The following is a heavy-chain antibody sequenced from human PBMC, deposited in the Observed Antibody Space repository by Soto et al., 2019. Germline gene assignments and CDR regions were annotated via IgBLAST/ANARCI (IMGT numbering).Heavy chain of an antibody. CDR2: IYYSGST. CDR1: GGSISSGGYS. J-gene: IGHJ6*02. Sequence: SETLSLTCAVSGGSISSGGYSWGWIRQPPGKGLEWIGYIYYSGSTYYNPSLKSRVTISVDTSKNQFSLKLSSVTAADTAVYYCARERVSATLDYYGMDVWGQGTTVTVSS. D-gene: IGHD2-15*01. CDR3: ARERVSATLDYYGMDV. V-gene: IGHV4-31*11.